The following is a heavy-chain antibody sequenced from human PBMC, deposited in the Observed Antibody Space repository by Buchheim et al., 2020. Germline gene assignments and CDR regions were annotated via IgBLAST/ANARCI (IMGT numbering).Heavy chain of an antibody. CDR1: GYTFTGYY. Sequence: QVQLVQSGAEVKKPGASVKVSCKASGYTFTGYYMHWVRQAPGQGLEWMGWINPNSGGTNYAQKFQGRVTMTRDTSISTAYMELSRLRSDDTAVYYCARVEPYYDILTGWTPEGPFDYWGQGTL. D-gene: IGHD3-9*01. CDR2: INPNSGGT. CDR3: ARVEPYYDILTGWTPEGPFDY. V-gene: IGHV1-2*02. J-gene: IGHJ4*02.